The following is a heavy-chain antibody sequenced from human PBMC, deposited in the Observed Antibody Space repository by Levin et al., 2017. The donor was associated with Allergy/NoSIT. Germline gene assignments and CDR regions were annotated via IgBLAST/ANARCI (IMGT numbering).Heavy chain of an antibody. CDR1: GFTFSSYG. CDR3: AKDTLWFGELFGEFDY. CDR2: ISYDGSNK. J-gene: IGHJ4*02. V-gene: IGHV3-30*18. D-gene: IGHD3-10*01. Sequence: GESLKISCAASGFTFSSYGMHWVRQAPGKGLEWVAVISYDGSNKYYADSVKGRFTISRDNSKNTLYLQMNSLRAEDTAVYYCAKDTLWFGELFGEFDYWGQGTLVTVSS.